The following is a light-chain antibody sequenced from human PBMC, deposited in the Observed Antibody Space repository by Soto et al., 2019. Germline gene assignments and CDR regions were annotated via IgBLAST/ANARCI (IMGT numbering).Light chain of an antibody. Sequence: EIVMTQSPATLSVSPGERDTLSCRASQSVSNNYLAWYKQKPGQAPRLLIYGASNRATGIPDRFSGSGSGTDFTLTISRLEPEDFAVDYCQQYGSSGTFGQGTKGDIK. CDR2: GAS. CDR1: QSVSNNY. J-gene: IGKJ1*01. V-gene: IGKV3-20*01. CDR3: QQYGSSGT.